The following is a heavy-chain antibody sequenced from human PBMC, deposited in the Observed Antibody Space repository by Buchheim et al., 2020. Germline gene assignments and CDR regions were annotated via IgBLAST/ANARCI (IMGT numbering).Heavy chain of an antibody. CDR1: GGTFSSYT. CDR2: IIPILGIA. CDR3: AVAVAGGYYYYYYGMDV. D-gene: IGHD6-19*01. Sequence: VKKPGSSVKVSCKASGGTFSSYTISWVRQAPGQGLEWMGRIIPILGIANYAQKFQGRVTITADKSTSTAYMELSSLRSEDTAVYYCAVAVAGGYYYYYYGMDVWGQGTT. V-gene: IGHV1-69*02. J-gene: IGHJ6*02.